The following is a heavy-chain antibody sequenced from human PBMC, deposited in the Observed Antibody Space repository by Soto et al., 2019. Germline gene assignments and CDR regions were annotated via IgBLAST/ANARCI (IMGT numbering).Heavy chain of an antibody. D-gene: IGHD6-13*01. CDR3: ARGAILGSFSSSGYERDYYYYGMDV. CDR2: INHSGST. CDR1: GGSFSGYY. Sequence: SETLSLTCAVYGGSFSGYYWSWIRQPPGKGLEWIGEINHSGSTNYNPSLKSRVTISVDTSKNQFSLKLSSVTAADTAVYYCARGAILGSFSSSGYERDYYYYGMDVWGKGTTVTVAS. J-gene: IGHJ6*04. V-gene: IGHV4-34*01.